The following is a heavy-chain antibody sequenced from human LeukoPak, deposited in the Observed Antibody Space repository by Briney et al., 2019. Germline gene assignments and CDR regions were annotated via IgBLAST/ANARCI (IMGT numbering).Heavy chain of an antibody. V-gene: IGHV1-18*01. CDR2: ISAYNGNT. J-gene: IGHJ6*02. Sequence: GASVKVSCKASGYTLTSYGISWVRQAPGQGLEWMGWISAYNGNTNYAQKLQGRVTMTTDTSTSTAYMELRSLRSDDTAVYYCARVSSSGWYDYYGMDVWGQGTTVTVSS. CDR1: GYTLTSYG. CDR3: ARVSSSGWYDYYGMDV. D-gene: IGHD6-19*01.